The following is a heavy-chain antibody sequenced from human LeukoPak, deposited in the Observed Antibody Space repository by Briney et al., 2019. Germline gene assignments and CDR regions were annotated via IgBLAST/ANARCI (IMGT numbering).Heavy chain of an antibody. CDR3: ATPGGYCSSTSCYAFGY. CDR2: FDPEDGET. V-gene: IGHV1-24*01. CDR1: GYTLTELS. Sequence: ASVKVSCKVSGYTLTELSMHWVRQAPGKGLEWMGGFDPEDGETIYAQKFQGRVTMTEDTSTDTAYTELSSLRSEDTAVYYCATPGGYCSSTSCYAFGYWGQGTLVTVSS. D-gene: IGHD2-2*01. J-gene: IGHJ4*02.